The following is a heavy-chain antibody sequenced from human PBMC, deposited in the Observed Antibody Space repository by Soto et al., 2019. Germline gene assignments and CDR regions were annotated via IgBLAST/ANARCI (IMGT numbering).Heavy chain of an antibody. J-gene: IGHJ6*02. CDR1: GGSFSGYY. Sequence: SETLSLTCAVYGGSFSGYYWSWIRKPPGKGLEWIGEINHSGSTNYKPSLKSRVTISVDTSKNQFSLKLSSVTAADTAVYYCARGYGSGSYDGIYYGMDVWGQGTTVTVSS. D-gene: IGHD3-10*01. V-gene: IGHV4-34*01. CDR2: INHSGST. CDR3: ARGYGSGSYDGIYYGMDV.